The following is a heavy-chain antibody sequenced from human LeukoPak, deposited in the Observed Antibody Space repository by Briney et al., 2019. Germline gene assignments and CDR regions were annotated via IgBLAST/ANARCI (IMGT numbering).Heavy chain of an antibody. V-gene: IGHV4-39*07. CDR1: GASISSSSSY. CDR2: IHYTGST. D-gene: IGHD6-19*01. Sequence: KTSETLSLTCTVSGASISSSSSYWGWIRQPPGKGLEWIGSIHYTGSTNYNPSLKSRVTISVDTSKNQFSLKLSSVTAADTAVYYCARAGSGLVRYNWFDPWGQGTLVTVSS. J-gene: IGHJ5*02. CDR3: ARAGSGLVRYNWFDP.